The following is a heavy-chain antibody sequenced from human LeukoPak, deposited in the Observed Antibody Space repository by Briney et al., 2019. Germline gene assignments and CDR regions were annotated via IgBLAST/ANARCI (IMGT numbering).Heavy chain of an antibody. CDR3: ARTAGIAGFSGP. CDR2: INHSGST. CDR1: GGSFSGYY. J-gene: IGHJ5*02. V-gene: IGHV4-34*01. D-gene: IGHD6-13*01. Sequence: SETLSLTCAVYGGSFSGYYCSWIRQPPGKGLEWIGEINHSGSTNYNPSLKSRVTISVDTSKNQFSLKLSSVTAADTAVYYCARTAGIAGFSGPWGQGTLVTVSS.